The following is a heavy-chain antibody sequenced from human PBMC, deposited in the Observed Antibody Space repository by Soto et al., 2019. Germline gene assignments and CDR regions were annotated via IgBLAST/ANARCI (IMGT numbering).Heavy chain of an antibody. CDR1: GFTFSSYA. D-gene: IGHD4-17*01. Sequence: EVQLLESGGGLVQPGGSLRLSCAASGFTFSSYAMSWVRQAPGKGLEWVSAISTSGVSTYYADSVKGRFTISRDNSKRTLSLQMNSLRAEDTAVYYCAKGLHDYADFSYYYGMDVWGQGTTVTVSS. J-gene: IGHJ6*02. CDR3: AKGLHDYADFSYYYGMDV. CDR2: ISTSGVST. V-gene: IGHV3-23*01.